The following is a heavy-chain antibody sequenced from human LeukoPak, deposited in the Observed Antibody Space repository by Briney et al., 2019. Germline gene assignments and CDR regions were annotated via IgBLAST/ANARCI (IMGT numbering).Heavy chain of an antibody. Sequence: PSQTLSLTCAVSGGSISSGGYSWSWIRQPPGKGLEWIGYIYHSGSTYYNPSLKSRVTISVDRSKNQFSLKLSSVTAADTAVYYCARSSIMITFGGVIDRGAFDIWGQGTMVTVSS. J-gene: IGHJ3*02. D-gene: IGHD3-16*02. CDR3: ARSSIMITFGGVIDRGAFDI. CDR2: IYHSGST. V-gene: IGHV4-30-2*01. CDR1: GGSISSGGYS.